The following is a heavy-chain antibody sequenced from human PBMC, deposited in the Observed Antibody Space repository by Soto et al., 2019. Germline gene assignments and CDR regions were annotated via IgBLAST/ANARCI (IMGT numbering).Heavy chain of an antibody. CDR2: IYYSGST. J-gene: IGHJ4*02. Sequence: QVQLQESGPGLVKPSQTLSLTCTVSGGSISSGGYYWSWIRQHPGKGLEWIGYIYYSGSTYYNPSRKSRVTISVDTSKNQFSLKLSAVTAADTAVYYWARAPPVLRFLEWCFDYWGQGTLVTVSS. D-gene: IGHD3-3*01. V-gene: IGHV4-31*03. CDR1: GGSISSGGYY. CDR3: ARAPPVLRFLEWCFDY.